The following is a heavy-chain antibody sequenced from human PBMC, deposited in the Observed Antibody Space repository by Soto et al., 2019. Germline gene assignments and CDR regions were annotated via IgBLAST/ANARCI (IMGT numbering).Heavy chain of an antibody. CDR1: GFTFSSYG. V-gene: IGHV3-33*01. D-gene: IGHD3-22*01. CDR2: IWYDGSNK. CDR3: ARDHSSGYYLLDY. J-gene: IGHJ4*02. Sequence: GGSLRLSCAASGFTFSSYGMHWVRQAPGKGLEWVAVIWYDGSNKYYADSVKGRFTISRDNSKNTLYLQMNSLRAEDTAVYYCARDHSSGYYLLDYWGQGTLVTVSS.